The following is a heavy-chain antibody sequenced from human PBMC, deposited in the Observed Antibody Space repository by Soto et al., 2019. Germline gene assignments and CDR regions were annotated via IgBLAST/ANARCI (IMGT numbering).Heavy chain of an antibody. CDR2: MKPSTGDS. D-gene: IGHD6-13*01. J-gene: IGHJ4*02. CDR3: ARGGTAAGFAR. V-gene: IGHV1-8*01. CDR1: GYTFITND. Sequence: QVQLVQSGAEVKKPGSSVKVSCKASGYTFITNDINWVRQASGQGLEWMGWMKPSTGDSGSDPDFQGRITMTRDTATSTAYMDLSRLKFEDTAVYYCARGGTAAGFARWGPGPLVPVSS.